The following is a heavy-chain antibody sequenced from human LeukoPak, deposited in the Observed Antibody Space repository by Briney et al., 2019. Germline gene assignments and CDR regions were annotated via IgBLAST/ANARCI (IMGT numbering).Heavy chain of an antibody. Sequence: SETLSLTCTVSGGSISSSSYYWGWIRQPPGKGLERIGSIYYSGSTYYNPSLKSRVTISVDTSKNHFSLKLSSVTAADTAVYYCARRSSWYNYYYYYMDVWGKGTTVTVSS. CDR2: IYYSGST. J-gene: IGHJ6*03. CDR3: ARRSSWYNYYYYYMDV. CDR1: GGSISSSSYY. D-gene: IGHD6-13*01. V-gene: IGHV4-39*02.